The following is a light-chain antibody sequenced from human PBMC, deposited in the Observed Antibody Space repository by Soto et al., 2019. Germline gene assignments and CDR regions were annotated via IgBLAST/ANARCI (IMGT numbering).Light chain of an antibody. CDR3: QQYYNNHSPYT. CDR2: WAS. V-gene: IGKV4-1*01. Sequence: DIVMTQSPDSLAVSLGERATINCKSSQSVLYSSNNKNYLAWYQQKPGQPPKLLIYWASTRESGVPDRFSGSGSGTDFALTISNLQAEDVAVYYCQQYYNNHSPYTFGQGTKLEIK. J-gene: IGKJ2*01. CDR1: QSVLYSSNNKNY.